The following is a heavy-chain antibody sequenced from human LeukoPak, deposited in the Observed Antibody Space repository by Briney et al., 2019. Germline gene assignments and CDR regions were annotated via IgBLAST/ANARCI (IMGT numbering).Heavy chain of an antibody. CDR3: ARGGYDILTGYYSFDY. D-gene: IGHD3-9*01. CDR1: GGSISSYY. CDR2: IYYSGST. J-gene: IGHJ4*02. Sequence: RASETLSLTCTVSGGSISSYYWSWIRQPPGKGLEWIGYIYYSGSTNYNPSLKSRVTISVDTSKNQFSLKLSSVTAADTAVYYCARGGYDILTGYYSFDYWGQGTLVTVSS. V-gene: IGHV4-59*01.